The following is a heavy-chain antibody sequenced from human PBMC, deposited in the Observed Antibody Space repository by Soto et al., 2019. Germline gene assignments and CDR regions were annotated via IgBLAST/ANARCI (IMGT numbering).Heavy chain of an antibody. Sequence: GGSLRLSCSASGFTFTNYAIHWIRQAPGKGLEYVSAISSTGGSTYYADSVKGRFTISRDNSKNTVYLQMSSLRSEDSAVYYCVARYCSSTTCYQADYWGQGTLVTVSS. CDR2: ISSTGGST. CDR1: GFTFTNYA. D-gene: IGHD2-2*01. CDR3: VARYCSSTTCYQADY. V-gene: IGHV3-64D*06. J-gene: IGHJ4*02.